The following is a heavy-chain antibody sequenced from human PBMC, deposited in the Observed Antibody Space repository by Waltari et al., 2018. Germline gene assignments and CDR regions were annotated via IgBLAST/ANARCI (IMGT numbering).Heavy chain of an antibody. D-gene: IGHD2-15*01. J-gene: IGHJ6*02. CDR3: ARMENCSGGSCYSGFYGMDV. CDR1: GGSISSHY. V-gene: IGHV4-59*11. Sequence: QVQLQESGPGLVKPSETLSLTCTVSGGSISSHYWSWIRQTPWKGREWIGYIYYSGSNNYNPSLKSRVTISVDTSKNQFSLNLSSVTAADTAVYYCARMENCSGGSCYSGFYGMDVWGQGTTVTVSS. CDR2: IYYSGSN.